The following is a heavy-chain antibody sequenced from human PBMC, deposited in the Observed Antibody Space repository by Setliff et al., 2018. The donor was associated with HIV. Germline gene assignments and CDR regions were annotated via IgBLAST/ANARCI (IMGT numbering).Heavy chain of an antibody. CDR3: ARENDILSGFNIHGFDY. V-gene: IGHV1-2*06. Sequence: ASVMVSCKASGYTFTGYFIHWVRQAPGQGLEWMGRINPNTGDTNYAQKFQGRVTMTRDTAISTAYMELSSLRSDDTAVYYCARENDILSGFNIHGFDYWGQGTLVTVSS. CDR2: INPNTGDT. D-gene: IGHD3-9*01. CDR1: GYTFTGYF. J-gene: IGHJ4*02.